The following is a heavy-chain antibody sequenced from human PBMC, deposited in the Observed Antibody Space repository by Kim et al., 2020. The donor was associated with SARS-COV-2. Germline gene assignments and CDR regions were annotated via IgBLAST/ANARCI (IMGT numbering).Heavy chain of an antibody. Sequence: SETPSLTCAVYGGSFSGYYWSWIRQPPGKGLEWIGEINHSGSTNYNPSLKSRVTISVDTSKNQFSLKLSSVTAADTAVYYCARGRYYGSGSYYRQYYNWFDPWGQGTLVTVSS. CDR3: ARGRYYGSGSYYRQYYNWFDP. D-gene: IGHD3-10*01. CDR2: INHSGST. V-gene: IGHV4-34*01. J-gene: IGHJ5*02. CDR1: GGSFSGYY.